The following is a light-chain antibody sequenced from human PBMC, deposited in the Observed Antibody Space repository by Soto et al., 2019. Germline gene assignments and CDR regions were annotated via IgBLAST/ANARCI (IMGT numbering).Light chain of an antibody. CDR2: DVS. CDR1: QSVSSY. J-gene: IGKJ1*01. V-gene: IGKV3-11*01. Sequence: EIVLTQSPATLSLSPGERATLSCRASQSVSSYLAWYQQKPGQAPRRLIYDVSTRATGVPARFSGSGSGTDFALTISSVDSEDYSVYYCQHRSDWQKFGQGTKVEIK. CDR3: QHRSDWQK.